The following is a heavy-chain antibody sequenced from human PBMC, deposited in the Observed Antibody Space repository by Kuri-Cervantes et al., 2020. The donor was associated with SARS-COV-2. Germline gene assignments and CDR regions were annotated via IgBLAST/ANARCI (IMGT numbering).Heavy chain of an antibody. CDR1: GFSLSTSGMW. CDR3: ARIFTGGWYVDY. Sequence: SGPTLVKPTQTLTLTCTFSGFSLSTSGMWVSWIRQPPGKALEWPALIDWDDDKYYSTSLKTRLTISKDTSKNQVVLTMTNMDPVDTATYYCARIFTGGWYVDYWGQGALVTVSS. J-gene: IGHJ4*02. CDR2: IDWDDDK. D-gene: IGHD6-19*01. V-gene: IGHV2-70*01.